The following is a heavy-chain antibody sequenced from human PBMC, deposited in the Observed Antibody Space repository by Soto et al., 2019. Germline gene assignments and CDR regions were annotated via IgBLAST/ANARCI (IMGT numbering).Heavy chain of an antibody. J-gene: IGHJ6*02. CDR1: GGSVSSGSYY. Sequence: KTSETLSLTCTVSGGSVSSGSYYWSWLRQPPGKGLVWLGYIYYTGSNNYTPSIKSRISISEDTSKNQLSLKLSSVAAADTSVYYSARQWTKQLVATSYYYGMDVWGQGTTVTVSS. D-gene: IGHD6-13*01. CDR2: IYYTGSN. V-gene: IGHV4-61*01. CDR3: ARQWTKQLVATSYYYGMDV.